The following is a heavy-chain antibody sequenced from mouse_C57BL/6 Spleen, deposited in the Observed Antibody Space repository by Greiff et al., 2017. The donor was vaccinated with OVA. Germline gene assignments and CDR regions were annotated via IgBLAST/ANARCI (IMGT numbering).Heavy chain of an antibody. CDR2: IDPSDSYT. D-gene: IGHD2-1*01. V-gene: IGHV1-69*01. J-gene: IGHJ1*03. CDR1: GYTFTSYW. Sequence: QVQLQQPGAELVMPGASVKLSCKASGYTFTSYWMHWVKQRPGQGLEWIGEIDPSDSYTNYNQKFKGKSTLTVDKSSSTAYMQLSSLTSEDSAVYYCARGALYYGNYGGYFDGWGTGTTVTVSS. CDR3: ARGALYYGNYGGYFDG.